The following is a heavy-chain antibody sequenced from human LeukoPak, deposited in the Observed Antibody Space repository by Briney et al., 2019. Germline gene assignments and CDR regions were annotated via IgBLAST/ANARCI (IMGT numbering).Heavy chain of an antibody. CDR1: GGSFSGYY. V-gene: IGHV4-34*01. CDR3: AVVRGRWLQIPSGYFDY. J-gene: IGHJ4*02. D-gene: IGHD5-24*01. Sequence: SETLSLTCAVYGGSFSGYYWSWIRQPPGKGLEWIGEINHSGSTNYNPSLKSRVTISVDTSKNQFSLKLSSVTAADTAVYYCAVVRGRWLQIPSGYFDYWGQGTPVTVSS. CDR2: INHSGST.